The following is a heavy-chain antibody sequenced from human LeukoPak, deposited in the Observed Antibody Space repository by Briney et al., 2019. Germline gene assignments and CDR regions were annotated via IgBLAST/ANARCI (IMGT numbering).Heavy chain of an antibody. J-gene: IGHJ2*01. CDR1: GGSTSRYY. D-gene: IGHD3-22*01. Sequence: PSETLSLTCSVSGGSTSRYYWSWIGQPPGKGLEWLGRIYTSGIISGNTNYNPSLKSRVTMSVDTSKNQFSLKLSSVTAADTAVYYCATRGGDYESSEYWFFGLWGRGTLVTVSS. V-gene: IGHV4-4*07. CDR2: IYTSGIISGNT. CDR3: ATRGGDYESSEYWFFGL.